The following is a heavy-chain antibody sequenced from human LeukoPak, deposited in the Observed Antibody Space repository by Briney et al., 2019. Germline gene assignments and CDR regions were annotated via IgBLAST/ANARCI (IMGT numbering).Heavy chain of an antibody. Sequence: GGSLRLSCAASGFTFSDYWMTWVRQVPGKRLEWVANVGRDGSEKNYVDSVEGRFTISRDNAKKSLDLEMNSLRVEDTALYYCAKVGTWELQRVFENWGQGTLVTVSS. CDR2: VGRDGSEK. D-gene: IGHD1-26*01. CDR1: GFTFSDYW. CDR3: AKVGTWELQRVFEN. J-gene: IGHJ4*02. V-gene: IGHV3-7*01.